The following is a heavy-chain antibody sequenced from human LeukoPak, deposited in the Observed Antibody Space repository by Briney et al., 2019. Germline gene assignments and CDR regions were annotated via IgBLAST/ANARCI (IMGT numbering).Heavy chain of an antibody. CDR2: ISAYSGNT. CDR3: ARVLKYYYGMDV. V-gene: IGHV1-18*01. CDR1: GYTFTSYG. Sequence: ASVTVSCKASGYTFTSYGISGVRQAPRQGVEWMGWISAYSGNTNYAQKLQGRVTMTTDTSTSTAYMELTSLRSADTAVYYCARVLKYYYGMDVWGQGTTVTVSS. J-gene: IGHJ6*02.